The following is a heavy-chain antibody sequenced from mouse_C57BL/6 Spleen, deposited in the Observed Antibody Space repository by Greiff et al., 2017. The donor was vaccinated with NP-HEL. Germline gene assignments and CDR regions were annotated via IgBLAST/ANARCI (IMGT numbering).Heavy chain of an antibody. CDR2: ILPGSGST. V-gene: IGHV1-9*01. D-gene: IGHD2-1*01. Sequence: VQLQQSGAELMKPGASVKLSCKATGYTFTGYWIEWVKQRPGHGLEWIGEILPGSGSTNYNEKFKGKATFTADTSSNTAYMQLSRLTTEDSAIYYCARKPIYYGNSYYAMDYWGQGTSVTVSS. CDR3: ARKPIYYGNSYYAMDY. J-gene: IGHJ4*01. CDR1: GYTFTGYW.